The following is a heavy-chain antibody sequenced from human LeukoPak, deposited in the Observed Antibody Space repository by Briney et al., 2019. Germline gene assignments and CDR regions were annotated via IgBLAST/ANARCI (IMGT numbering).Heavy chain of an antibody. J-gene: IGHJ4*02. D-gene: IGHD6-19*01. Sequence: GGSLSLSCAAAGFTVSSNNMSWVRQPRGKGLEWISVYYNGGSTNYRPSLKGRFTISSDNSKTTQYLQMNSLTADDTAVYFGARASHWLAFDAWGQGTLVTVSS. CDR3: ARASHWLAFDA. V-gene: IGHV3-66*01. CDR1: GFTVSSNN. CDR2: YYNGGST.